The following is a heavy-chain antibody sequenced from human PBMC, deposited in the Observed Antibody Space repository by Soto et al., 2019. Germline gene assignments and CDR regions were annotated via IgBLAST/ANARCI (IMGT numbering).Heavy chain of an antibody. D-gene: IGHD2-21*02. CDR2: ISAYNGNT. J-gene: IGHJ4*02. V-gene: IGHV1-18*01. CDR3: AGDHSYGGACDY. CDR1: GYTFTSYG. Sequence: QVQLVQSGAEVKKPGASVKVSCKASGYTFTSYGITWVRQAPGQGLEWMGRISAYNGNTNCVQKLQGRVTMTTDTSTSTAYMELMSLRSDDTAGYYCAGDHSYGGACDYWGQGTLVTVSS.